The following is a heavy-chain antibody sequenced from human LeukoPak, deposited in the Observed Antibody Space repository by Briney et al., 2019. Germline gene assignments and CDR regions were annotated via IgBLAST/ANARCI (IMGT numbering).Heavy chain of an antibody. J-gene: IGHJ4*02. D-gene: IGHD1-1*01. Sequence: SETLSLTCAVSGGSISSNNWWGWVRQPPGKGLEWIGEIYHSGSPNYNPSLKGRVTISVDKSRNHFSLNLSSVTAADTAVYYCARVNINNWHSCDYWGQGTLVTVSS. V-gene: IGHV4-4*02. CDR2: IYHSGSP. CDR3: ARVNINNWHSCDY. CDR1: GGSISSNNW.